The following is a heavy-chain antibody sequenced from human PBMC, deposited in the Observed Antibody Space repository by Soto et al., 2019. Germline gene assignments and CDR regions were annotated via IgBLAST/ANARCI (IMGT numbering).Heavy chain of an antibody. V-gene: IGHV3-48*04. CDR1: GFTFSSYS. CDR3: AREDSFYDAFDI. CDR2: ISSSSGTI. J-gene: IGHJ3*02. D-gene: IGHD2-15*01. Sequence: GGSLRLSCAASGFTFSSYSMNWVRQAPGKGLEWVSYISSSSGTIYYADSVKGRFTISRDNAKNSLYLQMNSLRGEDTAVYYCAREDSFYDAFDIWGQGTMVTVS.